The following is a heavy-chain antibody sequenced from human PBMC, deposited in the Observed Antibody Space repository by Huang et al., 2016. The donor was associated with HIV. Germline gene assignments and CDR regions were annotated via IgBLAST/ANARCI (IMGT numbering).Heavy chain of an antibody. V-gene: IGHV3-30*18. CDR1: GFTFSSYG. J-gene: IGHJ4*02. Sequence: QVQLVESGGGVVQPGRSLRIFCAASGFTFSSYGMHWVRQAPGKGLELVAVISYDGKTKYYADSVKGRFSISRDNSKTTVYLQLNSLRVEDTAVYYCAKGGSAAAVLDFWGQGTLVTVSS. CDR3: AKGGSAAAVLDF. D-gene: IGHD6-13*01. CDR2: ISYDGKTK.